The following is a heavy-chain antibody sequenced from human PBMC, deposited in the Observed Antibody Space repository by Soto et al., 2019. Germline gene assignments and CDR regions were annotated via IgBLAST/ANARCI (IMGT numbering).Heavy chain of an antibody. Sequence: SETLSLTCTFSGFSISSYYLSWIRQPPGKGLEWIGYIYYSGSTNYNPSLKSRVTISVDTSKNQFSLKLSSVTAADTAVYYCARAPLGGYNNFDYWGQGTLVNVSS. CDR2: IYYSGST. CDR1: GFSISSYY. J-gene: IGHJ4*02. CDR3: ARAPLGGYNNFDY. V-gene: IGHV4-59*01. D-gene: IGHD5-12*01.